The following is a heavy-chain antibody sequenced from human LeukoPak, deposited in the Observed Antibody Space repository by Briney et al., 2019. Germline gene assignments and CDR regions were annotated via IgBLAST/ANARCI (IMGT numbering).Heavy chain of an antibody. D-gene: IGHD3-10*01. V-gene: IGHV5-51*01. CDR1: GYSFTSYW. CDR3: ARLVHGSGSYYNVRYWFDP. Sequence: GESLKISCKGSGYSFTSYWIGWVRQMPGKGLEWMGIIYPGDSDTRYSPSFQGQVTISADKSISTAYLQWSSLKASGTAMYYCARLVHGSGSYYNVRYWFDPWGQGTLVTVSS. J-gene: IGHJ5*02. CDR2: IYPGDSDT.